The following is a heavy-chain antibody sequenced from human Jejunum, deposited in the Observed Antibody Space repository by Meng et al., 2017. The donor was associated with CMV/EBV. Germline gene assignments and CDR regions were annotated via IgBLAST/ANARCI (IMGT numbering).Heavy chain of an antibody. D-gene: IGHD5-18*01. CDR2: IHYSGST. J-gene: IGHJ4*02. CDR3: ARGHTLMVTPFDY. CDR1: GDSISTSC. V-gene: IGHV4-59*01. Sequence: VSGDSISTSCWSWIRQSAGKGLEWIGYIHYSGSTDYNPSLKSRVTISGDTSKNQFSLKLSSVTAADTAVYFCARGHTLMVTPFDYWGQGTLVTVSS.